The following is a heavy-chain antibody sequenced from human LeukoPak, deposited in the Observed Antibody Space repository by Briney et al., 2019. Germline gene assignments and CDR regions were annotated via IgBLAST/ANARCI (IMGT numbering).Heavy chain of an antibody. D-gene: IGHD2-2*01. Sequence: PSETLSLTCAVYGGSFSGYYWSWIRQPPGKGLEWIGEINHSGSTNYNPSLKSRVTISVDTSKNQFSLKLSSVTAADTAVYYCASGYCSSTSCPRGSGLDVWGQGTTVTVSS. J-gene: IGHJ6*02. CDR1: GGSFSGYY. CDR2: INHSGST. V-gene: IGHV4-34*01. CDR3: ASGYCSSTSCPRGSGLDV.